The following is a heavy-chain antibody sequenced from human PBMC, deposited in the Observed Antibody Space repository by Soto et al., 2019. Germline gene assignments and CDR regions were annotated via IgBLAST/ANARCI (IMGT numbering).Heavy chain of an antibody. J-gene: IGHJ5*02. CDR2: ISSSGTT. D-gene: IGHD5-18*01. CDR1: GDSISSNNNY. CDR3: ARGRGYSYGLDP. Sequence: SETLSLTCTVSGDSISSNNNYWSWIRQPLGEGLEWIGFISSSGTTSYSPSLKSRVAISLDTSKNQFSLSLSSVTAADTAVYYCARGRGYSYGLDPWGQGTLVTVS. V-gene: IGHV4-30-4*01.